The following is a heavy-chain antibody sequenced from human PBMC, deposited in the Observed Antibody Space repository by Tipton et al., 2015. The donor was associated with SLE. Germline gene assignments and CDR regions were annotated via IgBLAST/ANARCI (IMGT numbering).Heavy chain of an antibody. CDR3: AKGLRFLAPEYYFDY. CDR2: ISGSGGST. V-gene: IGHV3-23*01. CDR1: GFTFSSYA. Sequence: SLTLSCAASGFTFSSYAMSWVRQAPGKGLDWVSAISGSGGSTYYADSVKGRFTISRDNSKNTLYLQMNSLRAEDTAVYYCAKGLRFLAPEYYFDYWGQGTLVTVSS. J-gene: IGHJ4*02. D-gene: IGHD3-3*01.